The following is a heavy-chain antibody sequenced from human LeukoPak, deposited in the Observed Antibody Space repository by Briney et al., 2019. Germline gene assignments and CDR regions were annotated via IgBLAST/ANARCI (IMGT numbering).Heavy chain of an antibody. Sequence: GGSLRLSCAASGFTFDDYAMHWVRQAPGKGLEWVSLISGDGGSTYYADSVKGRFTISRDNSKNSLCLQMNSLRTEDTALYYCARLSVAGTVPDYWGQGTLVTVSS. CDR2: ISGDGGST. CDR1: GFTFDDYA. CDR3: ARLSVAGTVPDY. D-gene: IGHD6-19*01. J-gene: IGHJ4*02. V-gene: IGHV3-43*02.